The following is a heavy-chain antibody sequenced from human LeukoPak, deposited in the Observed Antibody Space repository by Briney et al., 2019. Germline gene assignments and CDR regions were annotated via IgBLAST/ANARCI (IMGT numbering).Heavy chain of an antibody. D-gene: IGHD3-3*01. CDR3: ARVPDDFWSGSSYYYYYMDV. CDR1: GYTFTSYG. CDR2: ISAYNGNT. V-gene: IGHV1-18*01. J-gene: IGHJ6*03. Sequence: ASVKVSCKASGYTFTSYGISWVRQAPGQGLEWMGWISAYNGNTNYAQKLQGRVTMTTDTSTSTAYMELRSLRSDDTAVYYSARVPDDFWSGSSYYYYYMDVWGKGTTVTVSS.